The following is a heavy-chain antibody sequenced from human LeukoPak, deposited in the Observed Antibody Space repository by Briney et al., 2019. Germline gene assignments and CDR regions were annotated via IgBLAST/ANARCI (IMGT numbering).Heavy chain of an antibody. D-gene: IGHD6-19*01. CDR2: ISGSGSTI. V-gene: IGHV3-11*04. J-gene: IGHJ4*02. CDR3: AMEWLGNPAGY. Sequence: PGGSLRLSCAASGFTVSSNYMSWIRQAPGKGPEWVSYISGSGSTIYYADSVKGRFTISRDNAKNSLYLQMNSLRAEGTAVYYCAMEWLGNPAGYWGQGTLVTVSS. CDR1: GFTVSSNY.